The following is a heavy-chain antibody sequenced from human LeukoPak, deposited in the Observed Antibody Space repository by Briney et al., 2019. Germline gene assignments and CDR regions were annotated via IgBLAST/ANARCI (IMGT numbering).Heavy chain of an antibody. CDR2: ISGSGGST. CDR3: AKDLDSRGYYDYFQH. J-gene: IGHJ1*01. Sequence: GGSLRLSCAASGFTFSSYGMSWVRQAPGKGLEWVSAISGSGGSTYYADSVKGRFTISRDNLKTTLYLQMNSLRAEDTAVYYCAKDLDSRGYYDYFQHWGQGTLVTVSS. CDR1: GFTFSSYG. V-gene: IGHV3-23*01. D-gene: IGHD3-22*01.